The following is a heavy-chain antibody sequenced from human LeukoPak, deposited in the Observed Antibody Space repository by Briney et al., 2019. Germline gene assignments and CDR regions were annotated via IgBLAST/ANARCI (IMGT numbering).Heavy chain of an antibody. V-gene: IGHV1-18*01. CDR1: GYTFSNFG. CDR3: ARYCGGGTCFVDY. CDR2: ISAYNGNT. J-gene: IGHJ4*02. Sequence: ASVKVSCKASGYTFSNFGINWVRQAPGQGLEWMGWISAYNGNTNYAQKLQGRVTMTTDTSTSTAYMELRSLKSDDTAVYYCARYCGGGTCFVDYWGRGTLVTVSS. D-gene: IGHD2-15*01.